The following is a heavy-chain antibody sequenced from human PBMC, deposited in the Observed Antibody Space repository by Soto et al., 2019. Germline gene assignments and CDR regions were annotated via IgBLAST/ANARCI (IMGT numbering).Heavy chain of an antibody. J-gene: IGHJ4*02. CDR2: IYYSGST. V-gene: IGHV4-39*01. CDR3: ARLQRLVLKRFDY. CDR1: GGSISSSSYY. D-gene: IGHD6-13*01. Sequence: QLQLQESGPGLVKPSETLSLTCTVSGGSISSSSYYWGWIRQPPGKGLEWIGSIYYSGSTYYNPSLKSRVTITGATSKNQFSLKLSSVTASDTAVYYCARLQRLVLKRFDYWGQGTLVTVSS.